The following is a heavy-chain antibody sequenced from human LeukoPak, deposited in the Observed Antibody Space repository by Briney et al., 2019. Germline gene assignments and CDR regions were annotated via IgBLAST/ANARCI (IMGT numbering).Heavy chain of an antibody. D-gene: IGHD1-1*01. CDR3: AREGNLGTTLDY. V-gene: IGHV4-30-2*01. J-gene: IGHJ4*02. CDR2: IYHSGST. CDR1: GGSISSGGYY. Sequence: ASQTLSLTCTVSGGSISSGGYYWSWIRQPPGKGLEWIGYIYHSGSTYYNPSLKSRVTISVDRSKNQFSLKLSSVTAADTAVYYCAREGNLGTTLDYWGQGTLVTVSS.